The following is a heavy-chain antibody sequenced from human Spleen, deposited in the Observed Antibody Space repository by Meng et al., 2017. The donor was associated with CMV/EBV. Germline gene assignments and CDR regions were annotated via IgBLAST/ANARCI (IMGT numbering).Heavy chain of an antibody. Sequence: APVKVSCKASGYTFTSYDINWVRQATGQGLEWMGWMNPNSGNTGYAQKFQGRVTITRNTSISTAYMELSSLRSEDTAVYYCARGDYDILTGLHYYGMDVWGQGTTVTVSS. CDR3: ARGDYDILTGLHYYGMDV. J-gene: IGHJ6*02. CDR1: GYTFTSYD. CDR2: MNPNSGNT. D-gene: IGHD3-9*01. V-gene: IGHV1-8*03.